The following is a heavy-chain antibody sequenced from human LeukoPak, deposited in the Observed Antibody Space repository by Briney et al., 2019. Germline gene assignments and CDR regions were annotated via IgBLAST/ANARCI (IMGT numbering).Heavy chain of an antibody. Sequence: GRSLRLSCAASGFTFDDYAIHWVRQAPGKGLEWVSGISWNGAKIVYADSVEGRFTISRDNAKNSLYLQMDSLGTEDTALYYCAKETHSTMVPGYAFDIWGQGTMVTVSS. V-gene: IGHV3-9*01. CDR3: AKETHSTMVPGYAFDI. CDR2: ISWNGAKI. D-gene: IGHD2-8*01. CDR1: GFTFDDYA. J-gene: IGHJ3*02.